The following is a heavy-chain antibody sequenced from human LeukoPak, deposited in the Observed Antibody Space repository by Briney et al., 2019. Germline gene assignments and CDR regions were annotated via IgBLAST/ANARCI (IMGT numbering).Heavy chain of an antibody. CDR3: VREKSGGTYDY. CDR1: GYTFISYY. D-gene: IGHD3-16*01. CDR2: IRPLEGST. V-gene: IGHV1-46*01. J-gene: IGHJ4*02. Sequence: ASVKVSCKASGYTFISYYIQWVRQAPGQGLEWMGTIRPLEGSTTYAQKFQGRVTTTRDMSTSTGYMELSSLKSEDTAIYYCVREKSGGTYDYWGQGTLVTVSS.